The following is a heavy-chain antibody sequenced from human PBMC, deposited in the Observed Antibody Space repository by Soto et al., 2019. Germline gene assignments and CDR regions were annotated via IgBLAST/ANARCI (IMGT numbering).Heavy chain of an antibody. J-gene: IGHJ4*02. V-gene: IGHV3-33*01. CDR1: QFSINLYG. Sequence: QVQLVESGGGVVQPGTSLRLSCAASQFSINLYGMHWVRQAPGKGLEWVAVTWYDGGKTFYADSVKGRFTISRDNSKNTLYLEMNSLRVDDTAVYYCARAWGHCSGGTCANFDHWGQGTLVTVSS. CDR3: ARAWGHCSGGTCANFDH. D-gene: IGHD2-15*01. CDR2: TWYDGGKT.